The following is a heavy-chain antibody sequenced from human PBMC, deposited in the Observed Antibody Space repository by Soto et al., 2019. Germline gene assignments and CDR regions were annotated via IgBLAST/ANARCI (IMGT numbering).Heavy chain of an antibody. Sequence: GESLKISCKGSGYSFTSYWIGWVRQMPGKGLEWMGIIYPGDSDTRYSPSFQGQVTISADKSISTAYLQWSSLKASDTAMYYCASRNNYDSSGSQGYYYGMDVWGQGTTVTVSS. J-gene: IGHJ6*02. CDR1: GYSFTSYW. CDR3: ASRNNYDSSGSQGYYYGMDV. D-gene: IGHD3-22*01. CDR2: IYPGDSDT. V-gene: IGHV5-51*01.